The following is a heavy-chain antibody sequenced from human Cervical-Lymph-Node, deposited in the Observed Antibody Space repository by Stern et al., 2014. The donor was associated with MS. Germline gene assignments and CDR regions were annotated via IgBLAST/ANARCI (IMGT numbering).Heavy chain of an antibody. CDR1: GGSFKTYA. CDR3: ARDRNGEGVMAY. CDR2: TIPMFAST. Sequence: QVQLVQSGPEVKKPGSSVKVSCKASGGSFKTYAITWVRQAPGQGHESMGGTIPMFASTYIAQRLQGIVTIAADESTNTSYMEMRRLRTEDTAVYCCARDRNGEGVMAYWGQGTLVTVSS. V-gene: IGHV1-69*01. J-gene: IGHJ4*02. D-gene: IGHD3-16*01.